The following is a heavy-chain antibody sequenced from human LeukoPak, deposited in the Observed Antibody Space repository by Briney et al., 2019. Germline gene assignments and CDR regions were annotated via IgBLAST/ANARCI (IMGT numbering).Heavy chain of an antibody. V-gene: IGHV3-21*01. CDR3: ARDGSGWSRDV. CDR1: GFTFSSYG. Sequence: GGSLRLSCAASGFTFSSYGMTWVRQAPEKGLEWVSSISSTTYTYYADSVKGRFTISRDNSKNSPYLQMNSLTAEDTALYYCARDGSGWSRDVWGQGTTVTVSS. CDR2: ISSTTYT. J-gene: IGHJ6*02. D-gene: IGHD6-19*01.